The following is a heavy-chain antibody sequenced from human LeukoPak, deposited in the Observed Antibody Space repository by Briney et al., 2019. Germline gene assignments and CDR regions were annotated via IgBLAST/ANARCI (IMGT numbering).Heavy chain of an antibody. J-gene: IGHJ4*02. CDR3: ARGVSGSYYADY. V-gene: IGHV4-30-2*01. CDR1: GGSLSSGDYS. Sequence: PSETLSLTCAVSGGSLSSGDYSWTWIRQPPGTGLEWIAYIYHSGSAYYNPSLKSRVTISVDGSKNQFSLKVTSVTAADTAVYYCARGVSGSYYADYWGQGTLVTVSS. D-gene: IGHD3-10*01. CDR2: IYHSGSA.